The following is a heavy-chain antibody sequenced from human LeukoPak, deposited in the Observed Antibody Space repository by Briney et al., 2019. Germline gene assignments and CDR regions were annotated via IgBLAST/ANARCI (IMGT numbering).Heavy chain of an antibody. CDR1: GGSFSGYY. CDR3: ARGGGDIVVVVAANHYYMDV. J-gene: IGHJ6*03. V-gene: IGHV4-34*01. Sequence: PSETLSLTCAVYGGSFSGYYWSWIRQPPGKGLEWIGEINHSGSTNYNPSLKSRVTILVDTSKNQFSLKLSSVTAADTAVYYCARGGGDIVVVVAANHYYMDVWGKGTTVTVSS. D-gene: IGHD2-15*01. CDR2: INHSGST.